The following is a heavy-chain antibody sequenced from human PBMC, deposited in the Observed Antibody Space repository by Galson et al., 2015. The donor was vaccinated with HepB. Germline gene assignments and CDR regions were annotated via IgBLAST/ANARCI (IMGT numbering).Heavy chain of an antibody. J-gene: IGHJ4*02. Sequence: SLRLSCAASGFTFSTYSMNWVRQAPGKGLEWVSAIDSSSKYIFYSDSVKGRFTISRDNAKNSLYLRMDSLRAEDTAVYYCTRFFVAASKSHLDSWGQGTLVTVSS. D-gene: IGHD2-21*01. CDR1: GFTFSTYS. CDR3: TRFFVAASKSHLDS. CDR2: IDSSSKYI. V-gene: IGHV3-21*01.